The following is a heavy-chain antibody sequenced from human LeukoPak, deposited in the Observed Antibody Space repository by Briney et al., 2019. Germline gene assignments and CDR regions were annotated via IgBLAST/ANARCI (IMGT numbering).Heavy chain of an antibody. CDR3: AGNSGWYVYNY. Sequence: SETLSLTCTVSGGSLSVYNGSGIRHPPGKGLRWIGHIHTRGSTNYNPSLKSRVTISVDTSKNQFSLKLSSVTAADTAVYYCAGNSGWYVYNYWGQGTLVSVSS. CDR1: GGSLSVYN. J-gene: IGHJ4*02. V-gene: IGHV4-4*09. CDR2: IHTRGST. D-gene: IGHD6-19*01.